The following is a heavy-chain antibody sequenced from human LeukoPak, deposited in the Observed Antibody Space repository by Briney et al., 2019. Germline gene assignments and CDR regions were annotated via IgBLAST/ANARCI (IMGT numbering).Heavy chain of an antibody. CDR1: GGSISNYD. V-gene: IGHV4-59*01. CDR3: ARVGAAMDSFDY. Sequence: PSETLSLTCTVSGGSISNYDWSWIRQFPGKGLEWTGYIYNSGSTNYNPSLKSRVTISKDTSKNQFSLKLSSVTAADTAVYYCARVGAAMDSFDYWGQGTLVTVSS. CDR2: IYNSGST. J-gene: IGHJ4*02. D-gene: IGHD5-18*01.